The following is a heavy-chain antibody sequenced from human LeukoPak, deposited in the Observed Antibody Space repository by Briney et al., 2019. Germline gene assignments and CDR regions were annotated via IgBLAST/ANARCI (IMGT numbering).Heavy chain of an antibody. CDR1: GFIFSSYS. Sequence: GGSLRLSCAASGFIFSSYSMNWVRQAPGKGLEWVSYISSSSSSIYYADAVKGRFTISRDNAKNSLYLQTNSLRAEDTAVYYCARDRVLPDFQHWGQGTLVTVSS. D-gene: IGHD2-15*01. J-gene: IGHJ1*01. CDR2: ISSSSSSI. V-gene: IGHV3-48*01. CDR3: ARDRVLPDFQH.